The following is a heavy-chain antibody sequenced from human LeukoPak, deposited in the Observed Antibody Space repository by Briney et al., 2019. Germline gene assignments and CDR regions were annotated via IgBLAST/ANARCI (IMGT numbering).Heavy chain of an antibody. CDR3: ARGIWGDLSWFDP. CDR2: IYYSGST. Sequence: SETLSLTRTVSGGSISSNNYYWGWIRQPPGKGLEWIGSIYYSGSTYNNPSLKSRVTISVDTTKNQFSLKLTSMTAADTAVYYCARGIWGDLSWFDPWGQGTLVTVSS. CDR1: GGSISSNNYY. V-gene: IGHV4-39*07. D-gene: IGHD3-16*01. J-gene: IGHJ5*02.